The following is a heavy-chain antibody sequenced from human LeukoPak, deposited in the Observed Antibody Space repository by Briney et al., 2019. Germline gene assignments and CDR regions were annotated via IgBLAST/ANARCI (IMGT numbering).Heavy chain of an antibody. CDR2: ISYDGSNK. CDR3: ASETLAVAGPGAFDI. V-gene: IGHV3-30-3*01. D-gene: IGHD6-19*01. J-gene: IGHJ3*02. Sequence: RRSLRLSCAASGFTFSSYAMHWVRQAPGKGLGWVAVISYDGSNKYYEDVVKGRFTIYRDNSKNTLYLQMTSLRAEDTAVYYCASETLAVAGPGAFDIWGQGTMVTVSS. CDR1: GFTFSSYA.